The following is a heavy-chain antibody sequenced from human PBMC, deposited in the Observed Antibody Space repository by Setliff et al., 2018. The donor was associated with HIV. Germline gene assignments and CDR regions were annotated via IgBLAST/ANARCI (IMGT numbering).Heavy chain of an antibody. Sequence: PGGSLRLSCAASGFTFDDYGMSWVRQAPGKGLEWVSGINWNGGSTGYADSVKGRFTISRDNAKNSLYLQMNSLRAEDTALYYCARDLGTMVRGAIDNWGQGTLVTVSS. D-gene: IGHD3-10*01. CDR1: GFTFDDYG. V-gene: IGHV3-20*04. J-gene: IGHJ4*02. CDR2: INWNGGST. CDR3: ARDLGTMVRGAIDN.